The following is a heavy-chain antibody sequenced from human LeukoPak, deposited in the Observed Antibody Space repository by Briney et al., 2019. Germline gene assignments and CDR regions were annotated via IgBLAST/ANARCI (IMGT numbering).Heavy chain of an antibody. Sequence: GGSLRLSCAASGFTFSSYAMSWVRQAPGKGLEWVSAVSGRADSTCYADSVKGRFTISRDNSKNTLYLQVNSLRAEDTAVYYCWTGTYYFDYWGQGTLVTVSS. D-gene: IGHD1/OR15-1a*01. CDR3: WTGTYYFDY. V-gene: IGHV3-23*01. CDR1: GFTFSSYA. J-gene: IGHJ4*02. CDR2: VSGRADST.